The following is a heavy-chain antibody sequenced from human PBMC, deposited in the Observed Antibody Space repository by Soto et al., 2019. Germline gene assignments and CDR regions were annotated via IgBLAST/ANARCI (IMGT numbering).Heavy chain of an antibody. J-gene: IGHJ4*02. CDR3: STGPDGNFDS. CDR2: VFYTGST. Sequence: SETLSLTCTVSGGSIRSNYYYWGWLRQPPGKELEWIGSVFYTGSTYYNPSLLSRLTMSVDTSKNQFSLKLNSVTAADTAVYYCSTGPDGNFDSWGQGTRVTVSS. V-gene: IGHV4-39*01. D-gene: IGHD1-1*01. CDR1: GGSIRSNYYY.